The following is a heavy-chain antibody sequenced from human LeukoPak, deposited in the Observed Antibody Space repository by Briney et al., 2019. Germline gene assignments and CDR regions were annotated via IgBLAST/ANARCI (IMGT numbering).Heavy chain of an antibody. Sequence: GGSLRLSCAASGFTFSSYAMSWVRQAPGKGLEWVSAISGSGGSTYCADSVKGRFTISRDNPKNTLYLQMNSLRAEDTAVYYCAQRRVPGGYWGQGTLVTVSS. CDR1: GFTFSSYA. J-gene: IGHJ4*02. V-gene: IGHV3-23*01. CDR3: AQRRVPGGY. CDR2: ISGSGGST. D-gene: IGHD1-1*01.